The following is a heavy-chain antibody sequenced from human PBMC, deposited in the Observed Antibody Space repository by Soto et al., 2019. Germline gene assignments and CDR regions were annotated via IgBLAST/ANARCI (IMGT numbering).Heavy chain of an antibody. V-gene: IGHV1-18*04. CDR1: GYTFTSYG. CDR3: ARERYCSSTSCYIYYYYYGMDV. CDR2: ISAYNGNT. J-gene: IGHJ6*02. D-gene: IGHD2-2*01. Sequence: ASVKVSCKASGYTFTSYGISWVRQAPGQGLEWMGWISAYNGNTNYAQKLQGRVTMTTDTSTSTAYMELRSLRSDDTAVYYCARERYCSSTSCYIYYYYYGMDVWGQRTTVTVSS.